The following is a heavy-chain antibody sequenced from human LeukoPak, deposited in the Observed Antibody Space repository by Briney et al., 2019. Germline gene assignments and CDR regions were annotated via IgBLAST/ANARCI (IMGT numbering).Heavy chain of an antibody. CDR3: ARAYCSSTSCYNGPYNWFDP. Sequence: ASVKVSCKASGYTFTSYGISWVRQAPGQGLEWMGWISAYNGNTNNAQKLQGRVTMTTDTSTSTAYMELRSLRSDDTAVYYCARAYCSSTSCYNGPYNWFDPWGQGTLVTVSS. J-gene: IGHJ5*02. V-gene: IGHV1-18*01. CDR1: GYTFTSYG. CDR2: ISAYNGNT. D-gene: IGHD2-2*02.